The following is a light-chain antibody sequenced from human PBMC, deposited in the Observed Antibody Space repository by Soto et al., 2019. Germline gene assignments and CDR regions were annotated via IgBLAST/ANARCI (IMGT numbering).Light chain of an antibody. CDR1: RDIGND. CDR2: AAS. V-gene: IGKV1-6*01. J-gene: IGKJ1*01. CDR3: LQDYDLPRT. Sequence: IQMTQSPLSLSASVGDRVIITCRASRDIGNDLGWYQQKPGKAPKLLIFAASTLHSGVPSRFSGSGSGTVFTLTISSLHPEDFATYFCLQDYDLPRTFGQGT.